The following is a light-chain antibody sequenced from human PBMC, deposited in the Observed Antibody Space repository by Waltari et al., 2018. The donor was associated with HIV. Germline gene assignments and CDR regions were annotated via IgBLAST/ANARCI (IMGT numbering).Light chain of an antibody. CDR1: SSDLGAYDS. V-gene: IGLV2-8*01. CDR3: SSYGDSLRVL. Sequence: QSPLTQPPSASGSLGQSVTISCTGSSSDLGAYDSFPWFQQHPRSAPKLLLYEVTRRPSTVSDRFSGSRSGSTAFLTVAGLQPDDEATYFCSSYGDSLRVLFGGGTNVTVL. CDR2: EVT. J-gene: IGLJ3*02.